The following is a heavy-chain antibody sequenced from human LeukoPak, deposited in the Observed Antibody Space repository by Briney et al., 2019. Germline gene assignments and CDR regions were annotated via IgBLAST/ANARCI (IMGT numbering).Heavy chain of an antibody. CDR2: INPNSGGT. Sequence: ASVKVSCKALGYTFTGYYMHWVRQAPGQGLEWMGWINPNSGGTNYAQMFQGRVTMTRDTSISTAYMELSRLRSDDTAVYYCASGPTAMASDWGQGTLVTVSS. CDR1: GYTFTGYY. D-gene: IGHD5-18*01. CDR3: ASGPTAMASD. V-gene: IGHV1-2*02. J-gene: IGHJ4*02.